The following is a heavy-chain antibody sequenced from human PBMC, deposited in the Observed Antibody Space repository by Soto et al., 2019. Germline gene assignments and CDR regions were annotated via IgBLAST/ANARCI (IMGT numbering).Heavy chain of an antibody. D-gene: IGHD3-9*01. CDR3: ARVPYYDILTGYLGQYYFDY. Sequence: PSETLSLTCAVYGGSFSGYYWSWIRQAPGKGLEWIGEINHSGSTNYNPSLKSRVAISVDTSKNQFSLKLSSVTAADTAVYYCARVPYYDILTGYLGQYYFDYWGQGTLVTVSS. CDR1: GGSFSGYY. CDR2: INHSGST. V-gene: IGHV4-34*01. J-gene: IGHJ4*02.